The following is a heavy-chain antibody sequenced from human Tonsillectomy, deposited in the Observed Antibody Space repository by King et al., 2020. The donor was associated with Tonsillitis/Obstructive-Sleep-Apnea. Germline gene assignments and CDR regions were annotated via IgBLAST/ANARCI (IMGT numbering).Heavy chain of an antibody. CDR2: SRSKDNSYAT. J-gene: IGHJ3*02. CDR1: GFTFSGSA. Sequence: VQLVESGGGLVQPGGSLKLSCAASGFTFSGSAMHWVRQASGKGLEWFGRSRSKDNSYATAYAASVKGRFTISRDDSNNTAYLQMNSLKTEDTAVYYCTTTGIAVAGTYAFDIWGQGTMVTVSS. D-gene: IGHD6-19*01. CDR3: TTTGIAVAGTYAFDI. V-gene: IGHV3-73*01.